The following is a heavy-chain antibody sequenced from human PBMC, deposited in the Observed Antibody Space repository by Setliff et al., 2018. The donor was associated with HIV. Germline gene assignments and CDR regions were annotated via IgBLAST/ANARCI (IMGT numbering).Heavy chain of an antibody. CDR2: IYYSGST. Sequence: PSETLSLTCTVSGGSIHNYYWSWIRQPPGKGLEWIGYIYYSGSTNYNPYLKSRVTIAVHTSKNQFSLNLISVTAADTAVYYCARLRVEASMVYYFEYWGQGTLVTVSS. J-gene: IGHJ4*02. D-gene: IGHD3-10*01. CDR3: ARLRVEASMVYYFEY. CDR1: GGSIHNYY. V-gene: IGHV4-59*08.